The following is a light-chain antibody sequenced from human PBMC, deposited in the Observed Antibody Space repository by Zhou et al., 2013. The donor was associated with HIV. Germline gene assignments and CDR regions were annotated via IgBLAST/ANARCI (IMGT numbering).Light chain of an antibody. CDR2: GAS. CDR1: QSITSSS. J-gene: IGKJ1*01. CDR3: LQYGTSPWT. V-gene: IGKV3-20*01. Sequence: PGERATLSCRASQSITSSSLAWHQQKPGRAPRLLIYGASRRATGIPDRFSGSGSGTDFTLTISRLEPEDFVVYYCLQYGTSPWTFGQGTNVEV.